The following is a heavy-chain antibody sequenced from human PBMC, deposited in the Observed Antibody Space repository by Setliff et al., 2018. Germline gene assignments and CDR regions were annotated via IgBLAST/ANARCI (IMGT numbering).Heavy chain of an antibody. D-gene: IGHD3-22*01. CDR3: AGRHRFDSGGPRSPWYFDL. Sequence: PGESLKISCKASGYNFLDYWIGWVRQMPGKGLEWMGIIYPDDSDTRYSTSVQGTFTITRDKCISTAYVQWSSLKASENAFYYCAGRHRFDSGGPRSPWYFDLWGRVTLVTVSS. CDR2: IYPDDSDT. CDR1: GYNFLDYW. V-gene: IGHV5-51*01. J-gene: IGHJ2*01.